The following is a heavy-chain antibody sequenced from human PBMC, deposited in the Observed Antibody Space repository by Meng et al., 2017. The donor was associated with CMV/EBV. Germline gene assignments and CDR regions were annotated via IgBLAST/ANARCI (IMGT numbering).Heavy chain of an antibody. CDR2: IIPILGIA. CDR3: ARHIDGYNPFYYYYYGMDV. Sequence: SVKVSCKASGGTFSSYTISWVRQAPGQGLEWMGRIIPILGIANYAQKFQGRVTITADKSTSTAYMELSSLRSEDTAVYYCARHIDGYNPFYYYYYGMDVWGQGTTVTVSS. V-gene: IGHV1-69*02. CDR1: GGTFSSYT. D-gene: IGHD5-24*01. J-gene: IGHJ6*02.